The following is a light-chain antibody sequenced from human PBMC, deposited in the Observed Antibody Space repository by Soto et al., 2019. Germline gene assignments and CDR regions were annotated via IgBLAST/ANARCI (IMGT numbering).Light chain of an antibody. J-gene: IGLJ2*01. V-gene: IGLV1-44*01. Sequence: QSVLTQPPSASGTPGQRVTISCSGSSSNIGSNTVNWYQQLPVTAPKRLIYSNNQRPSGVPDRFSGSKSGTSASLAISGLQSEDEADYYCAAWDDSLNGRVVFGGGTKLTVL. CDR2: SNN. CDR1: SSNIGSNT. CDR3: AAWDDSLNGRVV.